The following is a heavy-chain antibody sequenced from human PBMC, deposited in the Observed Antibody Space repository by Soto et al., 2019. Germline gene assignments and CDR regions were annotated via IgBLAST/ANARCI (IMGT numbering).Heavy chain of an antibody. Sequence: GGSLRLSCAASGFMFSRYAMSWVRQDPGKGLEWVSAISGSTSSTYYADSVKGRFTISRDNSKNTLYLQMNSLRAEDTALYYCAKARYCTNGVCYRYYYYGMDVWGQGTTVTVSS. V-gene: IGHV3-23*01. CDR2: ISGSTSST. D-gene: IGHD2-8*01. CDR3: AKARYCTNGVCYRYYYYGMDV. J-gene: IGHJ6*02. CDR1: GFMFSRYA.